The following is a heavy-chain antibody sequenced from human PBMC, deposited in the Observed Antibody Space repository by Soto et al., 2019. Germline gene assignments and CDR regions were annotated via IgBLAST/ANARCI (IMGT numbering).Heavy chain of an antibody. J-gene: IGHJ5*02. V-gene: IGHV4-59*08. D-gene: IGHD4-4*01. CDR3: ARGGRGLQYFFQPNREDWFDP. Sequence: SETLSLTCTVSGGSISNYYWSLIRQPQGKGLEWIGYIYYSGSTNYNPSLKSRVTISVDTSKNQFSLKLSSVTAADTAVYYCARGGRGLQYFFQPNREDWFDPWGQGTLVTVSS. CDR1: GGSISNYY. CDR2: IYYSGST.